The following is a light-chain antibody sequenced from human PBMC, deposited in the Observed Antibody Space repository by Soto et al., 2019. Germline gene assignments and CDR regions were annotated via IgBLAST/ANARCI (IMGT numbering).Light chain of an antibody. V-gene: IGKV3-20*01. Sequence: ESMLTQSPGTLSLSPGERATLSCRASRSVSSRYISWYQQKPGQAPRLLIYGASIRATGISDRFSGSGSGTDFTLTISRLEAEDFAVYYCQQFGDSPPAFTFGQGTKLDI. CDR1: RSVSSRY. CDR2: GAS. J-gene: IGKJ2*01. CDR3: QQFGDSPPAFT.